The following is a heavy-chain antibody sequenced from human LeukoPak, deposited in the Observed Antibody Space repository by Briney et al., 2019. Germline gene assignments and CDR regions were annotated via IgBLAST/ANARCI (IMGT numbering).Heavy chain of an antibody. CDR1: GFTFSSYS. V-gene: IGHV3-21*01. J-gene: IGHJ4*02. CDR2: ISSSSSYI. CDR3: ARVGVYGSGSYYMMGLDYFDY. D-gene: IGHD3-10*01. Sequence: GGSLRLSCAASGFTFSSYSMNWVRQAPGKGLEWVSSISSSSSYIYYADSVKGRFTISRDNAKNSLYLQMNSLRAEDTAVYYCARVGVYGSGSYYMMGLDYFDYWGQGTLVTVSS.